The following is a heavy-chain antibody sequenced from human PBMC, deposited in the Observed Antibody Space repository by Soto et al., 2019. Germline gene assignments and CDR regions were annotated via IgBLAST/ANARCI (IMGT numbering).Heavy chain of an antibody. D-gene: IGHD2-2*01. V-gene: IGHV1-69*13. CDR1: GGTFSSYA. CDR2: IIPIFGTA. Sequence: SVKVSCKASGGTFSSYAISWVRQAPGQGLEWMGGIIPIFGTANYAQKFQGRVTITADESTSTAYMELSSLRSEDTAVYYCASGVVPAALGNYYYYGMDVWGQGTTVTVSS. CDR3: ASGVVPAALGNYYYYGMDV. J-gene: IGHJ6*02.